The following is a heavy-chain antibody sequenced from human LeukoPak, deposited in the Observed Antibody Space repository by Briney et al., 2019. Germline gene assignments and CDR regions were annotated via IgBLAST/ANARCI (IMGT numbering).Heavy chain of an antibody. CDR3: AGTRRYCSGGSCYNWFDP. J-gene: IGHJ5*02. D-gene: IGHD2-15*01. CDR1: GDSISSDTYY. Sequence: SETLSLTCTVSGDSISSDTYYWTWIRQPAGKGLEWTGRIYASGSTTYNASLKSRVTISLDTSKNHFSLMLSSVTAADTAVYYCAGTRRYCSGGSCYNWFDPWGQGTLVTVSS. CDR2: IYASGST. V-gene: IGHV4-61*02.